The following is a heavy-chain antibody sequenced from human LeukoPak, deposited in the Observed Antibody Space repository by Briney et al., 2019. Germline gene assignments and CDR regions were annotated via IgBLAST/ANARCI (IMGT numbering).Heavy chain of an antibody. Sequence: SETLSLTCTVSGGPISSYYWSWIRQPPGKGLEWIGYIYYSGSTNYNPSLKSRVTISVDTSKNQFSLKLSSVTAADTAVYYCARRDYYDSSGYYRWGQGTLVTVSS. CDR3: ARRDYYDSSGYYR. J-gene: IGHJ5*02. V-gene: IGHV4-59*01. CDR1: GGPISSYY. CDR2: IYYSGST. D-gene: IGHD3-22*01.